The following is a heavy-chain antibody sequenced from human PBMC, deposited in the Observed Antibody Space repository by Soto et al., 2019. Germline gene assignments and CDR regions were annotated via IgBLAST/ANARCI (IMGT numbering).Heavy chain of an antibody. CDR2: INQDGSQK. V-gene: IGHV3-7*01. CDR1: GYSFSSYW. CDR3: AGEYGDHLKFFDY. D-gene: IGHD4-17*01. J-gene: IGHJ4*02. Sequence: EVQLLESGGGLVQPGGSLRLSCAASGYSFSSYWMSWVRQAPGMGLEWVANINQDGSQKFYVDSVKGRFTISRDNAMNARYLQMNSLRAEDTAVYYCAGEYGDHLKFFDYWGQGTLVTVSS.